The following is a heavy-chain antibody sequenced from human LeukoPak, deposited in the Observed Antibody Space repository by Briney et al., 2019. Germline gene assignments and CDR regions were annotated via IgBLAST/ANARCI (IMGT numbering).Heavy chain of an antibody. Sequence: PGRSLRLSCAASGFTFSSYAMHWVRQAPGKGLEWVAVISYDGSNKYYADSVKGRFTISRDNAKNSLYLQMNSLRDEDTAVYYCARIPGGYYYAMDVWGQGTTVTVSS. J-gene: IGHJ6*02. D-gene: IGHD3-16*01. CDR1: GFTFSSYA. CDR3: ARIPGGYYYAMDV. CDR2: ISYDGSNK. V-gene: IGHV3-30-3*01.